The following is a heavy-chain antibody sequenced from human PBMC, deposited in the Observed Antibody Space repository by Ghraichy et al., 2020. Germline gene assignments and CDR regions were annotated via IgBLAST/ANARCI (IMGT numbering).Heavy chain of an antibody. CDR2: IYHSGST. CDR1: GGSISSGGNY. J-gene: IGHJ6*02. Sequence: SQTRSLTCIVSGGSISSGGNYWSWIRQHPGKGLEWIGYIYHSGSTSYNPSLKSRVTISVDTSKNQFSLKLSSVTAADTAVYYCARATTTDYFYGMDVWGQGTTVTVSS. CDR3: ARATTTDYFYGMDV. V-gene: IGHV4-31*03. D-gene: IGHD4-17*01.